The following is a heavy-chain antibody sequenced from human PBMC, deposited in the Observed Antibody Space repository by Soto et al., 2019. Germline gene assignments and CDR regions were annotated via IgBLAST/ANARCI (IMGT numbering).Heavy chain of an antibody. CDR2: ISGSGDTT. J-gene: IGHJ4*02. V-gene: IGHV3-23*01. D-gene: IGHD4-17*01. Sequence: LRLSCAASGFTFKRYAMSWVRQAPGKGLDWVSTISGSGDTTYYKDSVKGRFTISRDNSKNTLYLQMNGLRAEDTAVYFCAIFPIYDYGYDDDYWGQGXLVTVYS. CDR3: AIFPIYDYGYDDDY. CDR1: GFTFKRYA.